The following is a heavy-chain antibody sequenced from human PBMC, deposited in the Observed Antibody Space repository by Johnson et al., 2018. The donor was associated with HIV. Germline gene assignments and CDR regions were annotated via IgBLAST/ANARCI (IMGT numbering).Heavy chain of an antibody. V-gene: IGHV3-23*04. CDR1: GFTFSTYA. Sequence: VQLVESGGGLVPPGGSLRLSCAASGFTFSTYAMSWVRQAPGKGLEWVSAISGSGGSTYYADSVKGRFTISRDNAKNSLSLKMNGLRAEDTAVYYCAKDYYYDSSGYFLTCAFDIWGQGTMVTVSS. CDR2: ISGSGGST. D-gene: IGHD3-22*01. J-gene: IGHJ3*02. CDR3: AKDYYYDSSGYFLTCAFDI.